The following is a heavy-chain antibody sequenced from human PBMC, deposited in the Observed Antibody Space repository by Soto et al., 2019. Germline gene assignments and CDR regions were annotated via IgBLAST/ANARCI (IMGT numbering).Heavy chain of an antibody. V-gene: IGHV3-7*01. CDR3: ARDKYSGYDTVEIDAFDI. D-gene: IGHD5-12*01. CDR1: GFTFSSYW. CDR2: IKQDGSEK. J-gene: IGHJ3*02. Sequence: PGGSLRLSCAASGFTFSSYWMSWVRQAPGKGLEWVANIKQDGSEKYYVDSVKGRFTISRDNAKNSLYLQMNSLRAEDTAVYYCARDKYSGYDTVEIDAFDIWGQGTLVTVSS.